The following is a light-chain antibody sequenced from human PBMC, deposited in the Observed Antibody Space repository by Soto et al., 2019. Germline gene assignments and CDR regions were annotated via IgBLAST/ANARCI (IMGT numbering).Light chain of an antibody. J-gene: IGKJ4*01. CDR1: QTVSDYY. Sequence: EIVLTQSPGSLSLSPGERATLSCRASQTVSDYYLAWYQQKPGQAPRLLIYGASTRATGIPDRFSGSGSGTDFTLIISSMEPEDFAVYYCQQYGGTPRGSFGGGTKVEIK. V-gene: IGKV3-20*01. CDR2: GAS. CDR3: QQYGGTPRGS.